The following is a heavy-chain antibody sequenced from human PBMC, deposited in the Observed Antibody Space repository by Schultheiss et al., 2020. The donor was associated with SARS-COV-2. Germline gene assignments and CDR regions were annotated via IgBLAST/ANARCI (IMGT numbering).Heavy chain of an antibody. V-gene: IGHV3-30*01. J-gene: IGHJ4*02. D-gene: IGHD6-6*01. Sequence: GGSLRLSCAASGFTFSSYDMHWVRQAPGKGLEWVAVISYDGSNKYYADSVKGRFTISRDNSKNTLYLQMNSLRAEDTAVYYCASHLPQIGGSSSFEPYYFDYWGQGTLVTVSS. CDR3: ASHLPQIGGSSSFEPYYFDY. CDR1: GFTFSSYD. CDR2: ISYDGSNK.